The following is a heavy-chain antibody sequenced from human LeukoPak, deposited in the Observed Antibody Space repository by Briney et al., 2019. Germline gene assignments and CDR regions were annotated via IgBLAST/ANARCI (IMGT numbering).Heavy chain of an antibody. Sequence: GGSLRLSCAASGFTVSSNYMSWVRQAPGKGLEWVSGISGSGGSTYYAASVKGRFTISRDNSKNTLYLQMNSLRAEDTAIYFCARDQGTMIVVAPVDWGQGTLVTVSS. CDR2: ISGSGGST. J-gene: IGHJ4*02. CDR3: ARDQGTMIVVAPVD. V-gene: IGHV3-23*01. D-gene: IGHD3-22*01. CDR1: GFTVSSNY.